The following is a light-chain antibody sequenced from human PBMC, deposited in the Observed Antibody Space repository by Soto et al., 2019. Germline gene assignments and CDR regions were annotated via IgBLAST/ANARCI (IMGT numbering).Light chain of an antibody. V-gene: IGLV2-8*01. CDR1: ADYGY. CDR3: SAHAGRNTVL. CDR2: EVT. J-gene: IGLJ3*02. Sequence: QSVLTQPPSASGSPGQSITISCIGTADYGYVSWYQQHPGKAPRPLIYEVTKRPSGVPGRFSGSKSGNTAALTGSGLQAEDEAEYYCSAHAGRNTVLFGGGTKLTVL.